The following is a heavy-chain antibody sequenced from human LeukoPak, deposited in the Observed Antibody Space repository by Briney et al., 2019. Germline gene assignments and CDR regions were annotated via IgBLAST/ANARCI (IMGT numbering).Heavy chain of an antibody. V-gene: IGHV4-34*01. CDR2: INHRGST. CDR1: GGSFSGYY. D-gene: IGHD2-15*01. Sequence: SETLSLTCAVYGGSFSGYYWSWIRQPPGKGLEWIGEINHRGSTNNNPSLKSRVTMSGDTSKKQFSLKLRSVTAADTAVYYCARRLRGGPLFDYWGQGTLVTVSA. CDR3: ARRLRGGPLFDY. J-gene: IGHJ4*02.